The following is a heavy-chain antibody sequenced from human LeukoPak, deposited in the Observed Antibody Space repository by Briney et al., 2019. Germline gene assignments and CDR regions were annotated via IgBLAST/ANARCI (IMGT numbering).Heavy chain of an antibody. Sequence: ASVKVSCTASGYTFTSYYMHWVRQALGQGLEWMGIINPSGGSTSYAQKFQGRVTMTRDTSTSTVYMELSSLRSEDTAVYYCARDRDGDYDTYYFDYWGQGTLVTVSS. V-gene: IGHV1-46*01. CDR1: GYTFTSYY. D-gene: IGHD4-17*01. CDR2: INPSGGST. CDR3: ARDRDGDYDTYYFDY. J-gene: IGHJ4*02.